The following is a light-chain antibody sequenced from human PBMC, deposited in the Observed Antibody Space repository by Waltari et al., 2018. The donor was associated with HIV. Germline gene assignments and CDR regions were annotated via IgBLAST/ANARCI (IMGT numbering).Light chain of an antibody. V-gene: IGLV2-8*01. CDR2: EVS. Sequence: QSALTPPPSASGSPGQSVTISCTGTSSDVGGYHYVSWYQQHPGKAPKLMIYEVSKRTSWVPDRVAGSKSGNTAALTVFGRQAEDEADYYCSSYAGSNNFVVFGGGTKLTVL. CDR3: SSYAGSNNFVV. J-gene: IGLJ2*01. CDR1: SSDVGGYHY.